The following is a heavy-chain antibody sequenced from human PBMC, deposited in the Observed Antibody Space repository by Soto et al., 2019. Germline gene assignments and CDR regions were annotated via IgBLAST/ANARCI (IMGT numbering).Heavy chain of an antibody. V-gene: IGHV1-24*01. J-gene: IGHJ4*02. CDR3: ATARSCSSTSCLGGGGGEIDY. Sequence: ASVKVSCKVSGYTLTELSMHWVRQAPGKGLEWMGGFDPEDGETIYAQKFQGRVTMTEDTSTDTAYMELSSLRSEDTAVYYCATARSCSSTSCLGGGGGEIDYWGQGTLVTVSS. CDR2: FDPEDGET. CDR1: GYTLTELS. D-gene: IGHD2-2*01.